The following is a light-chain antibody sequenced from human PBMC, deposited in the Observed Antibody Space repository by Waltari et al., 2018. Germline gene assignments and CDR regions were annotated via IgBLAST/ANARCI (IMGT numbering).Light chain of an antibody. V-gene: IGLV3-27*01. CDR2: KDS. J-gene: IGLJ2*01. CDR3: YSSTDNSGI. CDR1: VLTKKY. Sequence: SYELTQPSSVSVSPGQTAKITCSGDVLTKKYARWFQQKSGQAPVLMIYKDSERPSRIPERFSGSSSGATVTLTITGAQVEDEADYYCYSSTDNSGIFGGGTTLTVL.